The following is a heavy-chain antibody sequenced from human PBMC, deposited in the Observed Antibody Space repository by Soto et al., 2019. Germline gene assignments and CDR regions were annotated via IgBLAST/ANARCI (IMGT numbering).Heavy chain of an antibody. CDR2: INPNDGVT. CDR1: GYSFTGFS. V-gene: IGHV1-2*02. D-gene: IGHD5-12*01. J-gene: IGHJ4*02. Sequence: ASVKVSCKASGYSFTGFSIHWVRQAPGQGLEWMGWINPNDGVTNYAQEFQGRVTVTRDTSISTAYMELSRLRSDDTAVYYCAKDGYDFWGQGTQVTVSKDGYDLWGQGTLVTVSS. CDR3: AKDGYDFWGQGTQVTVSKDGYDL.